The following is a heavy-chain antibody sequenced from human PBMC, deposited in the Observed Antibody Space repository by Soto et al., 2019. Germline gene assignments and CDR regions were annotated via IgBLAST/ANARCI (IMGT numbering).Heavy chain of an antibody. CDR3: ARGVTQTGGFGY. CDR2: MNPYSGNT. V-gene: IGHV1-8*01. CDR1: GYTFTSYD. D-gene: IGHD3-3*01. J-gene: IGHJ4*02. Sequence: QVQLVQSGAEVKMPGASVKVSCKASGYTFTSYDINWVRQATGQGLEWMGWMNPYSGNTGYAQKFQGRVTMTRNTFTSTAYMELSSLRSEDTAVYYCARGVTQTGGFGYGGQGTLVTVSS.